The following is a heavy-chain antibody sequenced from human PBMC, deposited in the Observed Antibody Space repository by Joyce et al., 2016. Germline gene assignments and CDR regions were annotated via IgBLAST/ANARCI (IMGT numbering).Heavy chain of an antibody. CDR1: GYTFTGYY. CDR2: IKPKSGGT. CDR3: ARMGYCSSTRCYTGGLVYYYGMDV. V-gene: IGHV1-2*02. D-gene: IGHD2-2*02. J-gene: IGHJ6*02. Sequence: QVQLVQSGAEVKKPGASVKVSCKASGYTFTGYYIHWVRQAPGQGLEWRGWIKPKSGGTNYAQKVQGRVTMTRDTSISTAYMELSRLRSDDTAVYYCARMGYCSSTRCYTGGLVYYYGMDVWGQGTTVTVSS.